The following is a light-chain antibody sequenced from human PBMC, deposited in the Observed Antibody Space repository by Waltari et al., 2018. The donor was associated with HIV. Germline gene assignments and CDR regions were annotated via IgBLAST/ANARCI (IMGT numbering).Light chain of an antibody. CDR3: QQSYNMHT. CDR2: GAS. V-gene: IGKV1-39*01. J-gene: IGKJ2*01. CDR1: QSITDY. Sequence: DIKMAQSPSSLSASVGDRVTISCRASQSITDYLNWYQQKPGKAPKLLIYGASTLESGVPSRFSGSGSGRDFTLTISSLQPEDFATYYCQQSYNMHTFGQGTRLDIK.